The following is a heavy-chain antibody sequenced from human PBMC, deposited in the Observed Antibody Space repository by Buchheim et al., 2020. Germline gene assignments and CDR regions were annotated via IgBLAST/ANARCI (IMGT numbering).Heavy chain of an antibody. Sequence: QLQLQESGPGLVKPSETLSLTCTVSGGSISSGGYYWSWIRQHPGKGLEWIGYIYYSGSTYYNPSLKSRVTISVDTAKNQFSLKLSSVTAADTAVYYCARGYYDFWSGYYTGRVVFDYWGQGTL. CDR2: IYYSGST. CDR3: ARGYYDFWSGYYTGRVVFDY. D-gene: IGHD3-3*01. J-gene: IGHJ4*02. V-gene: IGHV4-31*03. CDR1: GGSISSGGYY.